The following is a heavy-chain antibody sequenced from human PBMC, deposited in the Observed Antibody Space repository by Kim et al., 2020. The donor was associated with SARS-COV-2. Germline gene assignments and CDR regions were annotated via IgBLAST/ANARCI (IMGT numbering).Heavy chain of an antibody. CDR2: IKSKTDGGAT. CDR3: TTDRAPGGGWYYYYGMGV. J-gene: IGHJ6*02. CDR1: GFTFSNAW. Sequence: GGSLRLSCAASGFTFSNAWMRWVRQAPGKGLEWVGRIKSKTDGGATEYAAPVKGRFTISRDDSKNTPYLQMNSLKTEDTAVYYCTTDRAPGGGWYYYYGMGVWGQGTTLTVSS. D-gene: IGHD6-19*01. V-gene: IGHV3-15*01.